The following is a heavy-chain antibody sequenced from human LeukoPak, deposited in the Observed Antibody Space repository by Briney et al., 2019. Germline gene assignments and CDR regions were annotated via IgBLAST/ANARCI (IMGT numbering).Heavy chain of an antibody. D-gene: IGHD3-9*01. CDR3: AKGLTNLGDD. V-gene: IGHV3-23*01. CDR2: LSGSGSSA. J-gene: IGHJ4*02. CDR1: VFTFSTYA. Sequence: GGSLRLSCAASVFTFSTYAMSWVRQAPGKGLEWVSGLSGSGSSAYYADSVKGRFTISRDNSKNTLYLQMNSLRPEDTAVYYCAKGLTNLGDDWGQGTLVTVSS.